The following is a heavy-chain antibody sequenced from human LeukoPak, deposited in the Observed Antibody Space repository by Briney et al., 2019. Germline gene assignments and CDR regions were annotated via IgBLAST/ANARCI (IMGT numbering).Heavy chain of an antibody. CDR2: IYYSGST. CDR1: GGSFSSYY. CDR3: ARHAYSSSRPPYYFDY. J-gene: IGHJ4*02. D-gene: IGHD6-6*01. Sequence: SETLSLTCAVYGGSFSSYYWSWIRQPPGKGLEWIGYIYYSGSTNYNPSLKSRVTISVDTSKNQFSLKLSSVTAADTAVYYCARHAYSSSRPPYYFDYWGQGTLVTVSS. V-gene: IGHV4-59*08.